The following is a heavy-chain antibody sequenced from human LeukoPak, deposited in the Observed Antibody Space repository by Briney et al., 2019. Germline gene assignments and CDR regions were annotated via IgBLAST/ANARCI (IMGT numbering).Heavy chain of an antibody. D-gene: IGHD2-2*01. CDR3: ARVGCSSTSCYYSGFDY. Sequence: GGSLRLSCAASGFTFSSYEMNWVRQAPGKGLEWVSYISSSGSTIYYADSVKGRFTISRDNAKNSLYLQINSLRAEDTAVYYCARVGCSSTSCYYSGFDYWGQGTLVTVSS. CDR1: GFTFSSYE. J-gene: IGHJ4*02. V-gene: IGHV3-48*03. CDR2: ISSSGSTI.